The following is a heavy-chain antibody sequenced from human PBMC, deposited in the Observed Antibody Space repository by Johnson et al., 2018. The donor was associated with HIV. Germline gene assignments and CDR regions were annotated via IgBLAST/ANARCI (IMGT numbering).Heavy chain of an antibody. D-gene: IGHD3-10*01. CDR3: ARAPEVRGVDAFDV. CDR1: GFTFSSYA. J-gene: IGHJ3*01. CDR2: ISFDGSIK. V-gene: IGHV3-30*04. Sequence: QMLLVESGGGVVQPGRSLRLSCAASGFTFSSYAMHWVRQASGKGLEWVAVISFDGSIKYYADSVKGRFPISRDNSKNTLYLQMISLRAEDTAVYDCARAPEVRGVDAFDVWGQGTMVTVSS.